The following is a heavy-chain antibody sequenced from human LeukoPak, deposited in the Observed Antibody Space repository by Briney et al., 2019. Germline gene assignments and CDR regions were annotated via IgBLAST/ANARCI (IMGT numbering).Heavy chain of an antibody. CDR2: ISGSGGST. J-gene: IGHJ5*02. CDR3: AKGQPPYCTSDTCHRFDWFDP. D-gene: IGHD2-8*02. Sequence: GGSLRLSCAASGFTFSSYGMSWVRQAPGKGLEWVSAISGSGGSTYYADSVKGRFTISRDNSKNTLYLQMNSRRAEDTAVYYCAKGQPPYCTSDTCHRFDWFDPWGQGTLVTVSS. CDR1: GFTFSSYG. V-gene: IGHV3-23*01.